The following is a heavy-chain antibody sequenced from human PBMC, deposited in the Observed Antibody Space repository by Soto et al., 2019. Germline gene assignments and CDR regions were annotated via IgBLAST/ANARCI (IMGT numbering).Heavy chain of an antibody. CDR3: ARDEDSGYYYYDY. CDR1: GGSISSYY. D-gene: IGHD3-22*01. Sequence: PSETLSLTCTFSGGSISSYYWSWIRQPPGKGLEWIGYIYYSGSTNYNPSLKSRVTISVDTSKNQFSLKLRSVTAADTAVYYCARDEDSGYYYYDYWGQGTPVTVSS. CDR2: IYYSGST. J-gene: IGHJ4*02. V-gene: IGHV4-59*01.